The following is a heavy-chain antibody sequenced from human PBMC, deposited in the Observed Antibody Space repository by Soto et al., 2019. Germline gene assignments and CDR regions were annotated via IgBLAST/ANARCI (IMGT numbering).Heavy chain of an antibody. CDR1: GVTMSYGGYS. D-gene: IGHD3-3*01. CDR3: AGGVVYAFLAF. V-gene: IGHV4-30-2*06. J-gene: IGHJ4*02. CDR2: ISHFETT. Sequence: QVRLLESGSGRVRPSETLSLTCTVSGVTMSYGGYSWSWIRQSPGKGLEWLGYISHFETTYYNPFSKGRSSLSIERTGNQFSRGLVSMTAGEKAFFIFAGGVVYAFLAFWGRGS.